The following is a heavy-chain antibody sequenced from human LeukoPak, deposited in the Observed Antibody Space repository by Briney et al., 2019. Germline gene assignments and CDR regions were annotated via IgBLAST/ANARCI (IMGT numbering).Heavy chain of an antibody. D-gene: IGHD6-6*01. V-gene: IGHV1-3*01. CDR2: INAGYSNT. J-gene: IGHJ4*02. CDR1: GYTFTNYA. Sequence: WASVKVSCKASGYTFTNYAIHWVRQAPGQRLEWMGWINAGYSNTKYSQKFQGRVTMTRDTSTSTVYMELSSLRSEDTAVYYCARVAFDDSSSSGDYWGQGTLVTVSS. CDR3: ARVAFDDSSSSGDY.